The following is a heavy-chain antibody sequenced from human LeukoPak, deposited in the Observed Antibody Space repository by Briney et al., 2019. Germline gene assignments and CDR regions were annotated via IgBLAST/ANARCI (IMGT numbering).Heavy chain of an antibody. CDR3: ARGFTSTIFGAPFDY. CDR1: GGTFSSYA. Sequence: VASVKVSCKASGGTFSSYAISWVRQAPGQGLEWMGGIIPIFGTANYAQKFQGRVTITADESTSTAYMELSSLRSEDTAVYYCARGFTSTIFGAPFDYWGQGTLVTVSS. J-gene: IGHJ4*02. CDR2: IIPIFGTA. D-gene: IGHD3-3*01. V-gene: IGHV1-69*13.